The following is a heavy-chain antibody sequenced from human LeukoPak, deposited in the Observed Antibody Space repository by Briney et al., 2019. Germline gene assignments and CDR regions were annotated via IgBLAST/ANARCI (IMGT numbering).Heavy chain of an antibody. Sequence: GASLKISCKGSGYSFPNYWIAWVRQMPGKGLEWMGIIYPGDSETRYSPSFQGQVTISADKSISTAYLQWSSLEASDTAMYYCARRLAAFDDWGQGTLVTVSS. CDR3: ARRLAAFDD. J-gene: IGHJ4*02. V-gene: IGHV5-51*01. CDR1: GYSFPNYW. D-gene: IGHD6-13*01. CDR2: IYPGDSET.